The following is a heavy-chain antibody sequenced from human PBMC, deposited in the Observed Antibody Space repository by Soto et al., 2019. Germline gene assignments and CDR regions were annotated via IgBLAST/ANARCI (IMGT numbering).Heavy chain of an antibody. J-gene: IGHJ5*02. V-gene: IGHV3-64D*06. Sequence: GGSLRLSCSASGFTFSEYSMHWVRQAPGRGLQYVSTISSDGDITYYADSVKGRFTISRDNSKNTLYLQMNSLRPEDTAVYYCVKVSTFYDILTGYYSTNFFDPWGQGTLVTVSS. CDR3: VKVSTFYDILTGYYSTNFFDP. CDR1: GFTFSEYS. CDR2: ISSDGDIT. D-gene: IGHD3-9*01.